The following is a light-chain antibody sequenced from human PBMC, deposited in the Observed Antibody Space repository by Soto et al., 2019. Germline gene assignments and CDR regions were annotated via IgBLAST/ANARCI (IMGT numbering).Light chain of an antibody. J-gene: IGLJ2*01. CDR3: AVWDDGLSGWV. CDR1: DSNIGSNT. CDR2: ANF. Sequence: QSVLTQAPSASGTPGQSVTISCSGSDSNIGSNTVNWYQQLPGMAPKLLIYANFQRSSGVPDRFSASKSGTSASLAISGLQSDDEAHYYCAVWDDGLSGWVFGGGTKLTVL. V-gene: IGLV1-44*01.